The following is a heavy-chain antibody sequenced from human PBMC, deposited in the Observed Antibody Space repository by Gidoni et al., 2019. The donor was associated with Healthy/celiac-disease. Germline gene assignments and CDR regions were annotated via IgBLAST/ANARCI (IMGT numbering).Heavy chain of an antibody. D-gene: IGHD2-2*01. Sequence: EVQLVESGGGLVQPGGSLRLSCAASGFTVSSNYMSWVRQAPGKGLEWVSVIYSGGSTYYADSEKGRFTISRDNSKNTLYLQMNSLRAEDTAVYYCARERVVPAAMGYYYYGMDVWGQGTTVTVSS. V-gene: IGHV3-66*01. CDR3: ARERVVPAAMGYYYYGMDV. J-gene: IGHJ6*02. CDR2: IYSGGST. CDR1: GFTVSSNY.